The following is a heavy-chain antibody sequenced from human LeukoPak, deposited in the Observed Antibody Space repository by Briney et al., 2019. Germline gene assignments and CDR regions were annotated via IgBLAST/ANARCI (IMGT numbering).Heavy chain of an antibody. V-gene: IGHV1-69*13. CDR2: IIPIFGTA. Sequence: ASVKVSCKASGGTFSSYAISWVRQAPGQGLEWMGGIIPIFGTANYAQKFQGRVTITADESTSTAYMELSSLRSEDTAVYYRARDSTDCSSTSCPYYYYYYMDVWGKGTTVTVSS. CDR3: ARDSTDCSSTSCPYYYYYYMDV. J-gene: IGHJ6*03. D-gene: IGHD2-2*01. CDR1: GGTFSSYA.